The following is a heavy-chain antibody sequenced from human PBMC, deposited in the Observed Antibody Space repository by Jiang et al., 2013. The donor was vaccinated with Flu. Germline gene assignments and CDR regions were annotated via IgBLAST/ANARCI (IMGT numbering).Heavy chain of an antibody. V-gene: IGHV4-30-2*01. CDR1: GDSISSAGYS. CDR3: TRGRVQLPDY. J-gene: IGHJ4*02. D-gene: IGHD6-6*01. Sequence: GLVKPSQTLSLTCSVSGDSISSAGYSWSWIRQAPGRGLEWIGYIFHGGRPYYNPSLRSRVSISVDRSKNQFSLTLNSVTAADTAVYYCTRGRVQLPDYWGPGTLVTVSS. CDR2: IFHGGRP.